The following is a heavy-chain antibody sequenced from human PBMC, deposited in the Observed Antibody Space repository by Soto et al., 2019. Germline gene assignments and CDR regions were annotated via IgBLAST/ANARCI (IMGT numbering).Heavy chain of an antibody. CDR3: ARAPRGGWFDP. J-gene: IGHJ5*02. D-gene: IGHD3-10*01. Sequence: SETLSLTCAVSGYSISSGYYWGWIRQPPGKGLEWIGSIYHSGSTYYNPSLKSRVTISVDTSKNQFSLKLSSVTAADTAVYYCARAPRGGWFDPWGQGTLVTVSS. CDR2: IYHSGST. V-gene: IGHV4-38-2*01. CDR1: GYSISSGYY.